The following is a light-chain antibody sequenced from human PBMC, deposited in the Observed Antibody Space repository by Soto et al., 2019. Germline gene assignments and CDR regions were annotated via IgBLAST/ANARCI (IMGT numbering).Light chain of an antibody. CDR3: QQYGSSPPRFT. Sequence: EIVLTQSPGTLSLSPGERATLSCRASQSVSSSYLAWYQQKPGQAPRLRIYGASSRATGIPDRFSGSGSGTDFTLTITRLEPEDFAVFYCQQYGSSPPRFTFDPGTKVDI. V-gene: IGKV3-20*01. CDR2: GAS. CDR1: QSVSSSY. J-gene: IGKJ3*01.